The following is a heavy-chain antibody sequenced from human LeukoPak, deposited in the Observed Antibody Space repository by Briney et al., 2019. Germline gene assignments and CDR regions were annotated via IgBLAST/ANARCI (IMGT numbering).Heavy chain of an antibody. CDR1: GYSFTSDW. CDR2: IYPGDSDT. J-gene: IGHJ5*02. D-gene: IGHD2-21*02. Sequence: GESLKISCKGSGYSFTSDWIGWVRQMPGKGLEWMGVIYPGDSDTRYSPSFQGQVTISADKSISTAYLQRSSLKASDTAMYYCARLPYCGGDCFPNWFDPWGQGTLVTVSS. V-gene: IGHV5-51*01. CDR3: ARLPYCGGDCFPNWFDP.